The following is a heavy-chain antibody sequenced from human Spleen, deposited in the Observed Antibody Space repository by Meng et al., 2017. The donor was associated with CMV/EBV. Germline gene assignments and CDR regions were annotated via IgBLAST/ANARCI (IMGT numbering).Heavy chain of an antibody. CDR2: ISGSGSTI. D-gene: IGHD3-3*01. CDR3: AREKRDFWSGYYNVNLIDY. Sequence: GESLKISCAASAFTFSDYYMSWIRQAPGKGLEWLSYISGSGSTIYYADSVKGRFTISRDNAKNSLYLQMNSLRAEDTAVYYCAREKRDFWSGYYNVNLIDYWGQGTLVTVSS. J-gene: IGHJ4*02. CDR1: AFTFSDYY. V-gene: IGHV3-11*01.